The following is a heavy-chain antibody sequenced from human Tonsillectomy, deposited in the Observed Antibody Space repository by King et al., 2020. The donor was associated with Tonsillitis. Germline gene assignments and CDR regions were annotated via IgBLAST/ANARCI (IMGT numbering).Heavy chain of an antibody. CDR2: ISGSGGST. Sequence: VQLVESGGGLVQPGGSLRLSCAASGFTFSSYAMSWVRQAPGKGLEWVSAISGSGGSTYYADSVKGRFTISRDNSKNTLYLQMNSLRAEDTAVYYFAKFRHFWSGYYKTRAFDIWGQGTMVTVSS. J-gene: IGHJ3*02. CDR3: AKFRHFWSGYYKTRAFDI. V-gene: IGHV3-23*04. CDR1: GFTFSSYA. D-gene: IGHD3-3*02.